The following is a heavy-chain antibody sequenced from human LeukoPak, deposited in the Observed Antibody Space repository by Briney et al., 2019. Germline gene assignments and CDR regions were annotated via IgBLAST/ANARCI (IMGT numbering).Heavy chain of an antibody. Sequence: GGSLRLSCAASGFTFSSHGMNWVRQAPGKGLEWVSGIRGDGVTTYYADSVKGRFTISRDNSKNTLYLQMNSLRAEDTAVYYCAKDHGSWYLGWFDPWGQGTLVTVSS. CDR1: GFTFSSHG. V-gene: IGHV3-23*01. D-gene: IGHD2-15*01. CDR2: IRGDGVTT. CDR3: AKDHGSWYLGWFDP. J-gene: IGHJ5*02.